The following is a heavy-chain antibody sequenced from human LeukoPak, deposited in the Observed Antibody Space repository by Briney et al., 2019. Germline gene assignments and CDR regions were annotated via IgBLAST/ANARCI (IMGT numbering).Heavy chain of an antibody. J-gene: IGHJ5*02. D-gene: IGHD3-10*01. CDR3: ARGYGNYYGSGSYYNRRWFDP. Sequence: SETLSLTCAVYGGSFSGYYWSWIRQPPGKGLEWIGEINHSGSTNYNPSLKSRVTISVDTSKNQFSLKLSSVTAADTAVYYCARGYGNYYGSGSYYNRRWFDPWGQGTLVTVS. V-gene: IGHV4-34*01. CDR1: GGSFSGYY. CDR2: INHSGST.